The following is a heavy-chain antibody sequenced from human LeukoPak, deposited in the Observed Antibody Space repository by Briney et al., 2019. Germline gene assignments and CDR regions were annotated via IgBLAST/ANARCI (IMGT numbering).Heavy chain of an antibody. CDR1: GGSISSYY. V-gene: IGHV4-59*12. Sequence: PSETLSLTCSVSGGSISSYYWSWIRQPPGKGLEWIGYIYYSGRTSYNPSLKSRVTISVDTSKNQFSLKLSSVTAADTAVYYCARVWGYSYGAQIDYWGQGTLVTVSS. CDR3: ARVWGYSYGAQIDY. CDR2: IYYSGRT. D-gene: IGHD5-18*01. J-gene: IGHJ4*02.